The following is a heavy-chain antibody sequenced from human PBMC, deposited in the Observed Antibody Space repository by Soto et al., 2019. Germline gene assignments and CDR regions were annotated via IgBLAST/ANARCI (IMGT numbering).Heavy chain of an antibody. J-gene: IGHJ6*02. D-gene: IGHD3-22*01. V-gene: IGHV4-4*02. CDR3: ARGNYYDSSGYYSYYYYGMDV. Sequence: PSETLSLTCAVSGGSISSSNWWSWVRQPPGKGLEWIGEIYHSGSTNYNPSLKSRVTISVDKSKNQFSLKLSSVTAADTAVYYCARGNYYDSSGYYSYYYYGMDVWGQGTTVTVSS. CDR1: GGSISSSNW. CDR2: IYHSGST.